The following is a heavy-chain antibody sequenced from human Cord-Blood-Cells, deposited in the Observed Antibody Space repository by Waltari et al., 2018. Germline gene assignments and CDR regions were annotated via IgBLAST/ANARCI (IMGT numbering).Heavy chain of an antibody. CDR3: ARSFDL. Sequence: QVQLQESGPGLVKPSQTLSLTCTVSVGSLSSCDYYWSWIRQPRGKGLEWIGYIYYSGSTYYNTSLKSRVTISVDTSKNQFSLKLSSVTAADTAVYYCARSFDLWGRGTLVTVSS. CDR1: VGSLSSCDYY. J-gene: IGHJ2*01. V-gene: IGHV4-30-4*08. CDR2: IYYSGST.